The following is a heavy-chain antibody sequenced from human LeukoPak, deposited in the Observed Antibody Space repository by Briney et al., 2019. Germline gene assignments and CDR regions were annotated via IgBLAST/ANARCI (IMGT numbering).Heavy chain of an antibody. J-gene: IGHJ4*02. CDR1: GFTFSSYA. CDR2: ISYDGSNK. D-gene: IGHD4-11*01. V-gene: IGHV3-30*04. CDR3: ATEEGTTEFDY. Sequence: GGSLRLSCAASGFTFSSYAMHWVRQAPGKGLEWVAVISYDGSNKYYADSVKGRFTISRDNSKNTLYLQMNSLRPEDTDVYYCATEEGTTEFDYWGQGTLVTVSS.